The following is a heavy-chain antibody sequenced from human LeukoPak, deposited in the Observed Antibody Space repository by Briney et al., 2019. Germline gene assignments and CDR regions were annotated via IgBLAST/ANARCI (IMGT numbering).Heavy chain of an antibody. Sequence: SETLSLTCAVSGYSISSNYYWGWIRQPPGKGLEWIGSIYYRGSTYYNPSLKSRVTISVHTSKNQFSLKLSSVTAADTAVYYCARLKNYYYYYMDVWGKGTTVTVSS. CDR1: GYSISSNYY. J-gene: IGHJ6*03. CDR2: IYYRGST. CDR3: ARLKNYYYYYMDV. V-gene: IGHV4-38-2*01.